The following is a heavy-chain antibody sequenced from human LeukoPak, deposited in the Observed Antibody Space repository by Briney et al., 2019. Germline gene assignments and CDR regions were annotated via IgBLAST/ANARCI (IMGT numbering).Heavy chain of an antibody. CDR1: GFDLSSYE. CDR2: ISHDGNTI. V-gene: IGHV3-48*03. D-gene: IGHD1-26*01. J-gene: IGHJ4*02. CDR3: ARDQVGPGINYYFDY. Sequence: PGGSLRLSCVASGFDLSSYEMNWLRQAPGKGLEWVSYISHDGNTIYYGDSVKGRFTISRDNARNSLYLQMDSLRAEDTAVYYCARDQVGPGINYYFDYWGQGTLVTVSS.